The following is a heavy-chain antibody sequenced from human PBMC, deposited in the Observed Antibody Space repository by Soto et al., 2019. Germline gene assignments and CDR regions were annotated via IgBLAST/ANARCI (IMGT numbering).Heavy chain of an antibody. D-gene: IGHD2-15*01. V-gene: IGHV1-2*02. Sequence: ASVKVSCKAFGYTFTGYYVHWARQAPGQGLEWMGWINPNTGGTNSAQKFQGRLTVTRDTSISTAYMELSRLTSDDTAMYYCARAGSRGSRRTPTYYGLDVWGQGTTVTVSS. CDR2: INPNTGGT. CDR1: GYTFTGYY. J-gene: IGHJ6*02. CDR3: ARAGSRGSRRTPTYYGLDV.